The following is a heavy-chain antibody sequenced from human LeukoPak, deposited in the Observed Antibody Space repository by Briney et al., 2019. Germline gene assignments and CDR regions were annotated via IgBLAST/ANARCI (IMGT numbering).Heavy chain of an antibody. D-gene: IGHD4-23*01. CDR2: IIPILGIA. V-gene: IGHV1-69*04. CDR1: GGTFSSYA. Sequence: SVKVSCKASGGTFSSYAISWVRQAPGQGLEWMGRIIPILGIANYAQKFQGRVTITADKSTSTAYMELSSLRSEDTAVYYCARDSRTTVVTPSWFDPWGQGTLVTVSS. J-gene: IGHJ5*02. CDR3: ARDSRTTVVTPSWFDP.